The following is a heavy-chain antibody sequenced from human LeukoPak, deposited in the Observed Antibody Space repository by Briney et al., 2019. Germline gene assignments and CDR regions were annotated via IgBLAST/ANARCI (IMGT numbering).Heavy chain of an antibody. J-gene: IGHJ4*02. V-gene: IGHV4-38-2*02. CDR1: GYSISSGYY. CDR2: IYHSGST. D-gene: IGHD6-13*01. Sequence: SETLSLTCTVSGYSISSGYYWGWIRQPPGKGLEWIGSIYHSGSTYYNPSLKSRVTISVDTSKNQFSLKLSSVTAADTAVYYCARVTVAAANGYWGQGTLVTVSS. CDR3: ARVTVAAANGY.